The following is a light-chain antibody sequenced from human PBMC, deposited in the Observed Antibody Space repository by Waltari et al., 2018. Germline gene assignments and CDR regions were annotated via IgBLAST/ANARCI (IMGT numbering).Light chain of an antibody. Sequence: DIQMTQSPSSLSASVGDRVTITCRASQSISNWLAWYQQKPGKAPILLIYKASILKSRVPSRFSGSGSGTQFTLTISSLQPDDFATYYCQQYNTYSSFGQGTKLQIK. CDR2: KAS. V-gene: IGKV1-5*03. CDR3: QQYNTYSS. J-gene: IGKJ2*01. CDR1: QSISNW.